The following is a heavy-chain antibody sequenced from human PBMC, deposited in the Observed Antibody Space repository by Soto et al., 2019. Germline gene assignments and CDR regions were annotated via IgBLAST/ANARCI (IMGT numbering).Heavy chain of an antibody. D-gene: IGHD3-22*01. Sequence: GASVKVSCKASGYTFTNYAMHWVRQAPGQRLEWMGWINTGNGNTKYSQKFQDRVTITRDTSASAAYMEVSSLRSEDTAVYYCARDPDYYDSSGPASGGLDVWGQGTTVTVSS. CDR2: INTGNGNT. CDR1: GYTFTNYA. J-gene: IGHJ6*02. V-gene: IGHV1-3*04. CDR3: ARDPDYYDSSGPASGGLDV.